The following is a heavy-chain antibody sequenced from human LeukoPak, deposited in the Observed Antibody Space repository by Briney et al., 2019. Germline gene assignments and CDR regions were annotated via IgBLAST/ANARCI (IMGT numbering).Heavy chain of an antibody. CDR2: IIPILGIA. CDR1: GGTFSSYA. J-gene: IGHJ6*02. V-gene: IGHV1-69*04. CDR3: ARAGPLYCSSTSCYGIPDYYGMDV. D-gene: IGHD2-2*01. Sequence: SVKVSCKASGGTFSSYAISWVRQAPGQGLEWMGRIIPILGIANYAQKFQGRVTITADKSTSTAYMELSSLRAEDTAVYYCARAGPLYCSSTSCYGIPDYYGMDVWGQGTTVTVSS.